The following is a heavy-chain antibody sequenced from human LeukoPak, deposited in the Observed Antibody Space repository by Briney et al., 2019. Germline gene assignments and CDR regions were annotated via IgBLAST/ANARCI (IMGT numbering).Heavy chain of an antibody. D-gene: IGHD5-12*01. Sequence: ASVKVSCKASGYTFTGYYMHWVRQAPGQGLEGMGWVNPNSGGTNYAQKFQGRVTMTRDTSISTAYMELSRLRSDDPAVYYCARVDKGGYELKGDYWGQGTLVTVSS. CDR3: ARVDKGGYELKGDY. V-gene: IGHV1-2*02. CDR1: GYTFTGYY. CDR2: VNPNSGGT. J-gene: IGHJ4*02.